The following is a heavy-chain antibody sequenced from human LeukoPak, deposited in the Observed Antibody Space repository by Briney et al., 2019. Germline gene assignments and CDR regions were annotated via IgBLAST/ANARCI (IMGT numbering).Heavy chain of an antibody. CDR3: VREDTPATANY. D-gene: IGHD2-21*02. CDR2: ISGGGDIT. CDR1: GFNFANHA. Sequence: GGSLRLSCAASGFNFANHAMSWVRQTAGKRLEWVSAISGGGDITYYADSVKGRFTISRDNSKDTLFLQMHSLRPGDTAVYYCVREDTPATANYWGQGTLVTISS. V-gene: IGHV3-23*01. J-gene: IGHJ4*02.